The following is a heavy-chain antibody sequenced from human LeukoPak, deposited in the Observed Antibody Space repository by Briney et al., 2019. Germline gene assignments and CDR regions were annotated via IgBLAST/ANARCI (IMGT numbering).Heavy chain of an antibody. J-gene: IGHJ4*02. V-gene: IGHV4-39*01. CDR3: ASGGGDY. CDR1: GGSISSSSYY. CDR2: IYYSGST. Sequence: SETLSLTCTVSGGSISSSSYYWGWIRQPPGKGLEWIGSIYYSGSTYYNPSLKSRVTISVDTSKNQFSLKLSSVTAADTAVYYCASGGGDYWGQGTLVTVSS. D-gene: IGHD3-16*01.